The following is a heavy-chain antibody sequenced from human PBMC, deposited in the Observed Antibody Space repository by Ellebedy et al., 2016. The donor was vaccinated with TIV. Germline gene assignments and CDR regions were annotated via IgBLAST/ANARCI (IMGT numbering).Heavy chain of an antibody. Sequence: GESLKISCAAFGFTFSSHAMSWVRQAPGKGLEWVSAISAIGESAQYADSVRGRFTISRDNSKNMLYLQMSSLRADDAAVYYCAKLDSSGYYYGRLDYWGQGTLVTVSS. CDR1: GFTFSSHA. J-gene: IGHJ4*02. CDR2: ISAIGESA. D-gene: IGHD3-22*01. V-gene: IGHV3-23*01. CDR3: AKLDSSGYYYGRLDY.